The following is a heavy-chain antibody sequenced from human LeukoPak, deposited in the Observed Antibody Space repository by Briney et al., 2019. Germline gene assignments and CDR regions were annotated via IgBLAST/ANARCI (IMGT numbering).Heavy chain of an antibody. CDR2: IYPDDSDT. CDR3: VRQSLGEFKY. CDR1: GYSFYTYW. D-gene: IGHD3-10*01. V-gene: IGHV5-51*01. Sequence: GESLKISCKGSGYSFYTYWIAWVRQMPGKGLEWMGIIYPDDSDTRYSPSFQGQVTISADKSIDTAYLQWRSLKASGTGMYYCVRQSLGEFKYWGQGTLVTVSS. J-gene: IGHJ4*02.